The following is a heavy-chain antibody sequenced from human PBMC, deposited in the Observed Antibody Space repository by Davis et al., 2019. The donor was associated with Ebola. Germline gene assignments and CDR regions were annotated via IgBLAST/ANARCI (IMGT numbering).Heavy chain of an antibody. J-gene: IGHJ4*02. CDR2: INSDGSST. V-gene: IGHV3-74*01. Sequence: GESLKISCAASGFTFSRYWMHWVRQAPGKGLVWVSNINSDGSSTSYADSVKGRFTISRDNAKNTLFLQMNSLRAEDTAVYYCASQISVGSWGQGSLVTVSS. D-gene: IGHD1-1*01. CDR1: GFTFSRYW. CDR3: ASQISVGS.